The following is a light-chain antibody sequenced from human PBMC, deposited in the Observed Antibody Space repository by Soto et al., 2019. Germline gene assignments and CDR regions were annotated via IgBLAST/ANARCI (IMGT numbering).Light chain of an antibody. CDR1: SSDVGAYTY. CDR3: TSYTTRSTYV. J-gene: IGLJ1*01. V-gene: IGLV2-14*01. CDR2: EVS. Sequence: QSVLTQPASVSGSPGQSITISCTGTSSDVGAYTYVSWYQQHPGKAPKLMIYEVSNRPSGVSNRFSGSKSGNTASLTISGLQAEDEADYYCTSYTTRSTYVFVTGTKLTVL.